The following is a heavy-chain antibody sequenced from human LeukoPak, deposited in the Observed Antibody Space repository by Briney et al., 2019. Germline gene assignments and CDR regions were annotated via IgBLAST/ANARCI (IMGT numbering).Heavy chain of an antibody. Sequence: SETLSLTCTVSGGSISSSSYYWGWIRQPPGKGLEWIGSIYYSGSTYYNPSLKSRVTVSVDTSKNQFSLKLSSVTAADTAVYYCAIVLVGATTHLFDYWGQGTLVTVSS. CDR1: GGSISSSSYY. CDR2: IYYSGST. D-gene: IGHD1-26*01. J-gene: IGHJ4*02. V-gene: IGHV4-39*01. CDR3: AIVLVGATTHLFDY.